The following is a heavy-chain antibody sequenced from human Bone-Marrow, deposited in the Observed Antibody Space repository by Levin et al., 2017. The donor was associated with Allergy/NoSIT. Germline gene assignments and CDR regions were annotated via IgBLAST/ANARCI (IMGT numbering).Heavy chain of an antibody. D-gene: IGHD2-2*01. CDR2: INSDGSNT. V-gene: IGHV3-74*01. CDR1: GFTFSNYW. J-gene: IGHJ4*02. CDR3: ARGGCSSTSCLDN. Sequence: GEFLKISCAASGFTFSNYWMHWVRQAPGKGLVWVSHINSDGSNTNYADSVKGRFTISRDNAKNTLYLQMNSLRDEDTAVYYCARGGCSSTSCLDNWGQGTLVTVSP.